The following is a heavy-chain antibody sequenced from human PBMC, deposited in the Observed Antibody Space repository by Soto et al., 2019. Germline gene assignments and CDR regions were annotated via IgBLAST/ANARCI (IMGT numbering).Heavy chain of an antibody. V-gene: IGHV4-31*03. CDR3: ARDIRIAGDVNWFDP. J-gene: IGHJ5*02. CDR1: GGSISSGGYY. D-gene: IGHD6-13*01. Sequence: SETLSLTCTVPGGSISSGGYYWSWIRQHPGKGLEWIGYIYYSGSTYYNPSLKSRVTISVDTSKNQFSLKLSSVTAADTAVYYCARDIRIAGDVNWFDPWGQGTLVTVSS. CDR2: IYYSGST.